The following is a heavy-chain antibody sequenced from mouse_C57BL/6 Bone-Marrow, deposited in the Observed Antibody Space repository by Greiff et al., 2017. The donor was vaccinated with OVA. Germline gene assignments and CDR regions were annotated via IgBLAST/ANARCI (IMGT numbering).Heavy chain of an antibody. V-gene: IGHV1-15*01. CDR2: IDPETGGT. CDR1: GYTFTDYE. D-gene: IGHD2-5*01. Sequence: QVQLQQSGAELVRPGASVTLSCKASGYTFTDYEMHWVKQTPVHGLEWIGAIDPETGGTAYNQKFKGKAILTADKSSSTAYMELRSLTSADSAVYYSTRGYSNYYAMGCRGQGTSATASS. CDR3: TRGYSNYYAMGC. J-gene: IGHJ4*01.